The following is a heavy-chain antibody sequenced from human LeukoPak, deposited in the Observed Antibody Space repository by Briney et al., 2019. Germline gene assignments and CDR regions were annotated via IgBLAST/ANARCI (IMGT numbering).Heavy chain of an antibody. D-gene: IGHD4-17*01. CDR2: ISWNSGSI. V-gene: IGHV3-9*01. CDR3: AKDKDYGDYGLFDY. CDR1: GFTFDDYA. Sequence: GGSLRLSCAASGFTFDDYAMHWVRQAPGKGLEWVSGISWNSGSIGYADSVKGRFTISRDNAKNSLYPQMNSLRAEDTALYYCAKDKDYGDYGLFDYWGQGTLVTVSS. J-gene: IGHJ4*02.